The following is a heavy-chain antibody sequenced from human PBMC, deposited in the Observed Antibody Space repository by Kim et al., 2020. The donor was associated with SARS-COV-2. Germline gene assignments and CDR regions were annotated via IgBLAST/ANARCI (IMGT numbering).Heavy chain of an antibody. J-gene: IGHJ3*02. CDR2: INHSGST. Sequence: SETLSLTCAVYGGSFSGYYWSWIRQPPGKGLEWIGEINHSGSTNYNPSLKSRVTISVDTSKNQFSLKLSSVTAADTAVYYCATSISSGYYRRAFDIWGQG. V-gene: IGHV4-34*01. CDR1: GGSFSGYY. D-gene: IGHD3-22*01. CDR3: ATSISSGYYRRAFDI.